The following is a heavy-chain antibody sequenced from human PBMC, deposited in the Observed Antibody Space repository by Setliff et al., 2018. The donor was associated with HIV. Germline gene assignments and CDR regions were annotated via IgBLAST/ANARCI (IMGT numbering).Heavy chain of an antibody. Sequence: PSETLSLTCAVSGYSIRSGYSWGWIRQPPGKGLEWIGSIYHSGSTYYNPSLKSRVTISVDTSKNQFSLKLSSVTAADTAVYYCARSESXYRSSWAPFDIWGQGTMVTVSS. CDR3: ARSESXYRSSWAPFDI. J-gene: IGHJ3*02. CDR1: GYSIRSGYS. D-gene: IGHD6-13*01. V-gene: IGHV4-38-2*01. CDR2: IYHSGST.